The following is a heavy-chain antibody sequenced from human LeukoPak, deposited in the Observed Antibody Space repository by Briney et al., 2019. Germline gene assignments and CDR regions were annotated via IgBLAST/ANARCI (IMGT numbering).Heavy chain of an antibody. J-gene: IGHJ3*02. V-gene: IGHV4-31*03. CDR2: IYYSGST. CDR3: ARGPFRGTGDGALDI. D-gene: IGHD1-26*01. CDR1: GGSISSGGYY. Sequence: SETLSLTCTVSGGSISSGGYYWSWIRQHPGKGLEWIGYIYYSGSTYCNPSLKSRVTISVDTSKNQFSLRLTSVTAADTAIYYCARGPFRGTGDGALDIWGQGTMVTVS.